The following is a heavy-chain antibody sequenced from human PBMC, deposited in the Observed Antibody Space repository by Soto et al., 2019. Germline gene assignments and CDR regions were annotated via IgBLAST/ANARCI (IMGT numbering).Heavy chain of an antibody. D-gene: IGHD2-2*01. CDR2: IIPIFDTA. CDR1: GGTFSSYG. Sequence: QVQLVQSGAEVKKPGSSVKVSCKASGGTFSSYGISWVRQAPGQGLEWMGGIIPIFDTAKYAQKFQGRVTITADKFTTTAYMEVSSLRSEDTAVYYCARDPGRSSNRWRVRQVADGYYYRMDVWGQGTTVTVSS. V-gene: IGHV1-69*06. CDR3: ARDPGRSSNRWRVRQVADGYYYRMDV. J-gene: IGHJ6*02.